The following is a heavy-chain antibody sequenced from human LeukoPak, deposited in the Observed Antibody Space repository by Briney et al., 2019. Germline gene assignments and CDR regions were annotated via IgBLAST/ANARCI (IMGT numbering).Heavy chain of an antibody. CDR2: ISGRGGDT. Sequence: PGGSLRLSCVGSGFTFGNYAMNWVRQAPGKGLEWVAAISGRGGDTFYADSVKGRFTFSRDNSKNTMFLQMNSLRAEDTAVYYCARGQLTGDDELFDYWGQGTLVTVSS. CDR1: GFTFGNYA. J-gene: IGHJ4*02. V-gene: IGHV3-23*01. D-gene: IGHD7-27*01. CDR3: ARGQLTGDDELFDY.